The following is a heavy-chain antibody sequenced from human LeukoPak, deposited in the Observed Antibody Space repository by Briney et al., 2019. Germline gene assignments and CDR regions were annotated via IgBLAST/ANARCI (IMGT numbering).Heavy chain of an antibody. D-gene: IGHD2-21*02. CDR1: GFTFSSYG. CDR2: IWYDGSNK. J-gene: IGHJ4*02. Sequence: GGSLRLSCAASGFTFSSYGMHWVRQAPGKGLEWVAVIWYDGSNKYYADSVKGRFTISRDNSKNTLYLQMNSLRAEDTALYYCAKDLLFPTFGSDSWGQGTQVTVSS. CDR3: AKDLLFPTFGSDS. V-gene: IGHV3-33*06.